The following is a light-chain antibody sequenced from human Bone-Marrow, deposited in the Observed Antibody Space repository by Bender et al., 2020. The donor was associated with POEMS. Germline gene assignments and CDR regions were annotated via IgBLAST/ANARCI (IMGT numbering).Light chain of an antibody. CDR3: SSYGSTVTWV. Sequence: QSAPTQPASVSGSPGQSITISCTGTSGDIGGNNYVSWYQHYPGTAPKLIIYEVTNRPSGISNRFSGSKSGNTASLTISGLQADDEADYYCSSYGSTVTWVFGGGTKVTVL. CDR2: EVT. CDR1: SGDIGGNNY. V-gene: IGLV2-14*01. J-gene: IGLJ3*02.